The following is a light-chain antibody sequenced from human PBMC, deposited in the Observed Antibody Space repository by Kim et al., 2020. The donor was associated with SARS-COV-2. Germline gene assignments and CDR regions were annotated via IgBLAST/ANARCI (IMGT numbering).Light chain of an antibody. CDR2: KVS. J-gene: IGKJ5*01. V-gene: IGKV2-30*02. Sequence: ASISCRSSQSLVHSDGNTDLYWCQQRPGLSPRSLMYKVSNRDSGVPDRFSGSGSGTDFTLKISRVEADDVGVYYCMQGTHWPPFTFGQGTRLEIK. CDR3: MQGTHWPPFT. CDR1: QSLVHSDGNTD.